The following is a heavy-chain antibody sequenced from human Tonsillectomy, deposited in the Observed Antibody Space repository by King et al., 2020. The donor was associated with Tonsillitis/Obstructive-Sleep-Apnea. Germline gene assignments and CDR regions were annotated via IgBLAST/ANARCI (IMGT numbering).Heavy chain of an antibody. CDR1: GFTFSSYA. CDR2: ISGSGGST. CDR3: AKEGGSYSYYYYYTAV. J-gene: IGHJ6*03. D-gene: IGHD1-26*01. V-gene: IGHV3-23*04. Sequence: VQLVESGGGLVQPGGSLRLSCAASGFTFSSYAMSWVRQAPGKGLEWVSLISGSGGSTYYADSVKGRFTISRDNSKNTLYLQMNSLRAEDTAVYYCAKEGGSYSYYYYYTAVWGNGTTVTFSS.